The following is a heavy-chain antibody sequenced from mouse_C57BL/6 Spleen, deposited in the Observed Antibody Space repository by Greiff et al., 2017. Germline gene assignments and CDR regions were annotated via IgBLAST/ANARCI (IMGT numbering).Heavy chain of an antibody. CDR3: ARRTGAYYGYAMDY. CDR1: GFSLTSYG. J-gene: IGHJ4*01. V-gene: IGHV2-2*01. CDR2: IWSGGST. D-gene: IGHD2-10*01. Sequence: QVQLKESGPGLVQPSQSLSITCTVSGFSLTSYGVHWVRQSPGKGLEWLGVIWSGGSTDYNAAFISRLSISKDNSKSQVFFKMNSLQADDTAIYYCARRTGAYYGYAMDYWGQGTSVTVSS.